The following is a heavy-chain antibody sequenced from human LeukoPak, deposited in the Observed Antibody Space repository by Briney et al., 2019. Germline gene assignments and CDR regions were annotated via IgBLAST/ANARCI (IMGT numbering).Heavy chain of an antibody. CDR2: INHSGST. CDR3: ARGSVRFDY. CDR1: GGSFSGYY. J-gene: IGHJ4*02. Sequence: SETLSLTCAVYGGSFSGYYWSWIRQPPGKGLEWIGEINHSGSTNYNPSLKSRVTISVDTSKNQFSLKLSSVTAADTALYYCARGSVRFDYWGQGTLVTVSS. V-gene: IGHV4-34*01.